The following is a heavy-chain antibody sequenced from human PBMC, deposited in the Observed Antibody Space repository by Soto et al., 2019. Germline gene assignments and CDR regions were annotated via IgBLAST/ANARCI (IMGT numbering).Heavy chain of an antibody. J-gene: IGHJ4*02. D-gene: IGHD1-1*01. CDR1: GYAFTTYG. V-gene: IGHV1-18*01. CDR3: AGGRYGDY. CDR2: ISAHNGNT. Sequence: QVYLVQSGAEVKKPGASVKVYCKGSGYAFTTYGITWVRQAPGQGLEWMGWISAHNGNTNYAQKLQGRVTVTRDTSTSTAYMELRGLRLDDTAVYYCAGGRYGDYWGQGALVTVSS.